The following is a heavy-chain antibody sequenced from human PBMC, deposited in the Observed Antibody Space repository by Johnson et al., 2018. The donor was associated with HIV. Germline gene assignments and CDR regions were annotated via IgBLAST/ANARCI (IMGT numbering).Heavy chain of an antibody. J-gene: IGHJ3*02. V-gene: IGHV3-30*02. CDR2: IRYDGSNK. CDR3: ARDRQSGGGDADAFDI. CDR1: GFTFSSYG. Sequence: QMQLVESGGGVVQPGGSLRLSCAASGFTFSSYGMHWVRQAPGKGLEWVAFIRYDGSNKYYADSVKGRFTISRDNSKNTVYLQMNSLRAEDTAVYYCARDRQSGGGDADAFDIWGQGTLVSVSS. D-gene: IGHD3-16*01.